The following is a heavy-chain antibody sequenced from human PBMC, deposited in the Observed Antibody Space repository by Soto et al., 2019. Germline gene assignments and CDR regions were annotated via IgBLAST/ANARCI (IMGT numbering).Heavy chain of an antibody. Sequence: GASLKISCKGSGYSFASHWVAWVRQMPEKGLEWIGTIYPGDSDTKYSSAFRGHVTISADTSVSTAYLQWRSPEATDSAIYYCARYSGSYWHYLDFWGQGTLVTVSS. D-gene: IGHD1-26*01. CDR1: GYSFASHW. J-gene: IGHJ4*02. CDR3: ARYSGSYWHYLDF. CDR2: IYPGDSDT. V-gene: IGHV5-51*01.